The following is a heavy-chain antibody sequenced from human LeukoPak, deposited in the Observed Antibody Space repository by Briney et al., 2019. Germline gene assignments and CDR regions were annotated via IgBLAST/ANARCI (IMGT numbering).Heavy chain of an antibody. V-gene: IGHV3-21*04. J-gene: IGHJ6*03. D-gene: IGHD6-13*01. CDR3: AKLMGCSWYYYYYYMDV. CDR2: ISSSSSYI. Sequence: GGSLRLSCAASGFTFSSYSMNWVRQAPGKGLEWVSSISSSSSYIYYADSVKGRFTISRDNSKNTLYLQMNSLRAEDTAVYYCAKLMGCSWYYYYYYMDVWGKGTTVTVSS. CDR1: GFTFSSYS.